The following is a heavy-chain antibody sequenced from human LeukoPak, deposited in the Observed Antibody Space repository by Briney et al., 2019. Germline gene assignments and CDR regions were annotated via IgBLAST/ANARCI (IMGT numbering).Heavy chain of an antibody. D-gene: IGHD6-19*01. Sequence: GESLKISCKGSGYGFTNYWIGWVRQMPGKGLEWMGNVYPGDSNTRYSPSFQGQVTISADKSISTAYLQWSSLKASDTAIYCCARRGSSTGWSFDYWGQGTLVTVSS. CDR3: ARRGSSTGWSFDY. CDR1: GYGFTNYW. J-gene: IGHJ4*02. CDR2: VYPGDSNT. V-gene: IGHV5-51*01.